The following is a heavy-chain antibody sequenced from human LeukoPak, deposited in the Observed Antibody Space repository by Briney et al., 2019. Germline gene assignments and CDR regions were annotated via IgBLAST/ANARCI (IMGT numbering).Heavy chain of an antibody. Sequence: PGGSLRLSCVASGFTFSTYAKHWVRQGPGKELEYLSAITNNGGSTYYAASVKGRFTISRDNSKNTVYLQMGSLRAEDMAVYYCARGGSSGWYIEYWGQGILVTVSS. CDR1: GFTFSTYA. D-gene: IGHD6-19*01. CDR3: ARGGSSGWYIEY. CDR2: ITNNGGST. V-gene: IGHV3-64*02. J-gene: IGHJ4*02.